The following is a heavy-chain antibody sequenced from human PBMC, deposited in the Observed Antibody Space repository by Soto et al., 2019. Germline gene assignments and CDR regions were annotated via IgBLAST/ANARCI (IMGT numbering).Heavy chain of an antibody. CDR1: GFTFSSYW. Sequence: EVQLVESGGGLVQPGGSLRLSCAASGFTFSSYWISWVRQAPGKGLEWVANIKQDGSEKYYVDSVKGRFTISIDNAKNSLYLQMNSMRGEDTAVYYCARDSDSLGYCTGGSCGVCDYWGQGTLVTVSS. V-gene: IGHV3-7*01. CDR3: ARDSDSLGYCTGGSCGVCDY. CDR2: IKQDGSEK. D-gene: IGHD2-15*01. J-gene: IGHJ4*02.